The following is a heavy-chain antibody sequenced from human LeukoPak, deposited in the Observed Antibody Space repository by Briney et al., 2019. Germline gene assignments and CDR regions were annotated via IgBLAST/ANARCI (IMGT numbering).Heavy chain of an antibody. Sequence: GGSLRLSCVASGFTFSDYGIQWVRQAPGKGLEWVAVVAKDGGHKVYSDSVKGRLSISRDNSKNTAFLQMDSLRAEDAAVYFCAREHSHSNWFFDLWGPGTPVTVSS. J-gene: IGHJ2*01. CDR3: AREHSHSNWFFDL. CDR1: GFTFSDYG. CDR2: VAKDGGHK. V-gene: IGHV3-30*03. D-gene: IGHD4-11*01.